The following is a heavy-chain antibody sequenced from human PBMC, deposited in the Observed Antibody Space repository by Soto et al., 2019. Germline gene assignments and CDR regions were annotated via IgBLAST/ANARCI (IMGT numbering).Heavy chain of an antibody. CDR2: NYYSGIT. CDR1: GGSISSGGYY. V-gene: IGHV4-31*02. D-gene: IGHD6-6*01. CDR3: ARGSSIAGLYYGMDV. Sequence: SETLSLTCTVSGGSISSGGYYWTWIRQHPGKGPERIGYNYYSGITYYNPSLKSRVTISLDTSKNQFSLKLSSVTAADTAVYYCARGSSIAGLYYGMDVWGQGTTVTVS. J-gene: IGHJ6*02.